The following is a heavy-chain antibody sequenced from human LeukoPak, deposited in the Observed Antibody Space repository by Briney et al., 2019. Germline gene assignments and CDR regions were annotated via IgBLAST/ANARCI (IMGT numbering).Heavy chain of an antibody. CDR1: GYTFTGYY. V-gene: IGHV1-2*02. CDR2: IDPNNGGT. D-gene: IGHD3-22*01. CDR3: ARGRPNYYDSSAYLPN. Sequence: ASVKVSCTASGYTFTGYYMHWVRQAPGQGLEWMSWIDPNNGGTNYAQKFQGRGTMTRDTSISTAYMELSGLRSDDTAVYYCARGRPNYYDSSAYLPNWGQGTLVTVSS. J-gene: IGHJ4*02.